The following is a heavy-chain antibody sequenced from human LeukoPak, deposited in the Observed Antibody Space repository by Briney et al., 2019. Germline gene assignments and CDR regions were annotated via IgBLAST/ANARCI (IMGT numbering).Heavy chain of an antibody. CDR2: INHSGST. V-gene: IGHV4-34*01. J-gene: IGHJ4*02. CDR1: GGSFSGYY. D-gene: IGHD3-10*01. Sequence: SETLSLTCAVYGGSFSGYYWSWIRQPPGKGLEWIGEINHSGSTNYNPSLKSQVTISVDTSKNQFSLKLSSVTAADTAVYYCARGRTYYYGSGSYDYWGQGTLVTVSS. CDR3: ARGRTYYYGSGSYDY.